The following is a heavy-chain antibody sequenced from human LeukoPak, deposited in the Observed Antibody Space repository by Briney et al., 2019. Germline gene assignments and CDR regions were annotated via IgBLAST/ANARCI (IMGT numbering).Heavy chain of an antibody. CDR2: IYYSGST. Sequence: SETLSLTCTVSGGSISGYYWSWIRQPPGKGLEWIGYIYYSGSTNYNPSLKSRVTISVDTSKNQFSLRLRSVTAADTAVYYCARGSGWYNYWGQGTLVTVSS. V-gene: IGHV4-59*01. CDR3: ARGSGWYNY. D-gene: IGHD6-19*01. J-gene: IGHJ4*02. CDR1: GGSISGYY.